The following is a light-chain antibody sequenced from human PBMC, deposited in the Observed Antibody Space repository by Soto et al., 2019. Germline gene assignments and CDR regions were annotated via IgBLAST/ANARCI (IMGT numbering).Light chain of an antibody. J-gene: IGKJ1*01. V-gene: IGKV1-39*01. Sequence: DIQMTHSPSSRSASVGDRVTITCRASQSISSYLNWYQQKPGKAPKLLIYDASSLQSGVPSRFSGSGSGTEFTLTISSLQPEDFATYYCQQSYSTPWTFGQGTKVEIK. CDR2: DAS. CDR3: QQSYSTPWT. CDR1: QSISSY.